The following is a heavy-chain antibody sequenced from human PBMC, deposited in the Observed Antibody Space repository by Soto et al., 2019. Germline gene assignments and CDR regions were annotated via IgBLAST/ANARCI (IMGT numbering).Heavy chain of an antibody. J-gene: IGHJ3*02. V-gene: IGHV3-30*04. CDR2: MSFDGSIK. D-gene: IGHD6-19*01. CDR3: ATIAVPPAFDI. CDR1: GFTFSSYA. Sequence: PGGSLRLSCAASGFTFSSYAMHWVRQAPGKGLEWVAVMSFDGSIKYYADSVKGRFTISRDNSKNTLYLQMNSLRAEDTAVYYCATIAVPPAFDIWGQGTMVTVSS.